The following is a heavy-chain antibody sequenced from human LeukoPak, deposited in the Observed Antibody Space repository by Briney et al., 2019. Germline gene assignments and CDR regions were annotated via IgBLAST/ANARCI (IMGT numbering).Heavy chain of an antibody. V-gene: IGHV3-66*02. Sequence: PGGSLRLSCAASGFTVSSNYMSWVRQAPGKGLEWVSVIYSGGSTYYADSVKGRFTISRDNSKNTLYLQMNSLRAEDTAVYYCACAYYDSLTGYSSYYYYYGMDVWGQGTTVTVSS. D-gene: IGHD3-9*01. CDR1: GFTVSSNY. CDR2: IYSGGST. CDR3: ACAYYDSLTGYSSYYYYYGMDV. J-gene: IGHJ6*02.